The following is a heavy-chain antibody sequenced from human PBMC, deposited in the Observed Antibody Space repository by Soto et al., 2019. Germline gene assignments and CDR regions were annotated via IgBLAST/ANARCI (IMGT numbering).Heavy chain of an antibody. CDR1: GGAVANSSYY. J-gene: IGHJ4*02. CDR3: VSQRTTVPTQAYFDY. Sequence: SETLSLTCTVSGGAVANSSYYWGWIRQSPGKGLEWIGSVYYRGRSYSKSSVKSRVTISVDTSKNRFSLSLNSVTASDTAVYFCVSQRTTVPTQAYFDYWGPGALVTVSS. V-gene: IGHV4-39*01. CDR2: VYYRGRS. D-gene: IGHD4-17*01.